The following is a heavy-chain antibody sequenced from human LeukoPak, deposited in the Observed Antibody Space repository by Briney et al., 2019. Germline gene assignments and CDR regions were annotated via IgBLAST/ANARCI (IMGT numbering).Heavy chain of an antibody. Sequence: SVTLSLTCNVSGGSIRGYYWSWLRQPPGKGLEWIGYIYSSGSTNYNPSLKSRVTMSVDTSKNQFSLKVSSVTAADTAVYYCARVFDSGSQAYFYYMDVWGKGTTVTIFS. CDR2: IYSSGST. J-gene: IGHJ6*03. CDR3: ARVFDSGSQAYFYYMDV. CDR1: GGSIRGYY. V-gene: IGHV4-59*01. D-gene: IGHD3-10*01.